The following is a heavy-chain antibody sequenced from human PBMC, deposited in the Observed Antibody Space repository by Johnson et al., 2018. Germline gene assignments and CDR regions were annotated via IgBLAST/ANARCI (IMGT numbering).Heavy chain of an antibody. CDR2: ISYDGSNK. D-gene: IGHD5-24*01. V-gene: IGHV3-30*03. J-gene: IGHJ3*02. CDR1: GFTFSSYG. CDR3: ATARGRGDGYNSGFAFDI. Sequence: VQLVESGGGLVQPGGSLRLSCAASGFTFSSYGMHWVRQAPGKGLEWVAVISYDGSNKYYADSVKGRFTISRDNAKNSLYLQMNSRRAEEPAVDYCATARGRGDGYNSGFAFDIWGQGTMVTVSS.